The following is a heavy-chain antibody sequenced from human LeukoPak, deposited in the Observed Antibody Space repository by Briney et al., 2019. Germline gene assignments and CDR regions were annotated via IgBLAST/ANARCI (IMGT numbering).Heavy chain of an antibody. V-gene: IGHV1-69*05. CDR2: IIPIFGTA. J-gene: IGHJ5*02. Sequence: ASVKVSYKASGGTFISYAISWVRQAPGQGLEWMRRIIPIFGTANYAQKFQGRVTITTDESTSTAYMELSSLRSEDTAVCYCARGTLLCGGDCELVDPWGQGTLVTVSS. D-gene: IGHD2-21*02. CDR1: GGTFISYA. CDR3: ARGTLLCGGDCELVDP.